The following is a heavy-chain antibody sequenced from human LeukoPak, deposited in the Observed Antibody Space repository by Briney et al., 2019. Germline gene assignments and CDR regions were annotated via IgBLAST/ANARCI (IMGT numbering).Heavy chain of an antibody. V-gene: IGHV4-4*09. D-gene: IGHD3-10*01. Sequence: SETLSLTCTVSVTSISRHYWSWLRQSAGLGLEWLGYISTTGSTTYNPSLEGRVTMSEDTSQNQLSLTLSSVTAADTAVYFCARQDGLWVGDLGGWFDFWGQGIQVTVSS. CDR1: VTSISRHY. J-gene: IGHJ5*01. CDR3: ARQDGLWVGDLGGWFDF. CDR2: ISTTGST.